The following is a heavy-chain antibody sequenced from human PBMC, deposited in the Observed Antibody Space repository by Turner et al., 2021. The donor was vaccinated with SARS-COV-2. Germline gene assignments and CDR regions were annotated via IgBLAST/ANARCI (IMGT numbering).Heavy chain of an antibody. D-gene: IGHD1-26*01. Sequence: EVQLVESGGGLVKLGGSLRLSCAASGFTFSSYSMNWVRQAPGKGLEWVSSISSTSNYIFYADSVKGRFTISRDNAKNSLYLQMNSLRVEDTAVYYCARGANGNFDYWGQGALVTVSS. V-gene: IGHV3-21*01. J-gene: IGHJ4*02. CDR2: ISSTSNYI. CDR3: ARGANGNFDY. CDR1: GFTFSSYS.